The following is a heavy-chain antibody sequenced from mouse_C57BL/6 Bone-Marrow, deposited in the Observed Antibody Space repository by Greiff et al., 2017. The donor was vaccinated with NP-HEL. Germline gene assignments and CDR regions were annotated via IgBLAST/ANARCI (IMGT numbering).Heavy chain of an antibody. V-gene: IGHV1-55*01. Sequence: QVQLQQPGAELVKPGASVKMSCKASGYTFTSYWITWVKQRPGQGLEWIGHIYPVSGSNNYNEKFKSKTTLTVDTSASTAYMQLSSLTSEDSAVYYCARSMGVWYFDVWGTGTTVTVSS. D-gene: IGHD2-3*01. J-gene: IGHJ1*03. CDR3: ARSMGVWYFDV. CDR1: GYTFTSYW. CDR2: IYPVSGSN.